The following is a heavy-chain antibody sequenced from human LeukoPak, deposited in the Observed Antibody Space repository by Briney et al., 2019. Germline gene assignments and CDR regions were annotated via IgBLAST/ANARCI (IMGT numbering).Heavy chain of an antibody. J-gene: IGHJ3*02. V-gene: IGHV1-2*02. CDR1: GYTFTGYY. Sequence: ASVKVSCKASGYTFTGYYMHWVRQAPGQGLEWMGWINPNSGGTNYAQKFQGRVTMTRDTSISTAYMELSRLRSDDTAVYYCAREGGSGSPHAFDIWGQGTMVTVSS. CDR2: INPNSGGT. CDR3: AREGGSGSPHAFDI. D-gene: IGHD3-10*01.